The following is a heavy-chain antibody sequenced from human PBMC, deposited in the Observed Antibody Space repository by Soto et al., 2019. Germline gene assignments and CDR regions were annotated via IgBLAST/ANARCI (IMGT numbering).Heavy chain of an antibody. CDR2: IIPIFGIP. Sequence: SVKVSCKASGGTFSRYSITWVRQAPGHGLERIGKIIPIFGIPTYAQKFQGRVTFTADESTSTAYMELSSLRSDDTAVYYCAREDRDRETGLVPAAIDGMDVWG. CDR3: AREDRDRETGLVPAAIDGMDV. J-gene: IGHJ6*02. CDR1: GGTFSRYS. D-gene: IGHD2-2*01. V-gene: IGHV1-69*13.